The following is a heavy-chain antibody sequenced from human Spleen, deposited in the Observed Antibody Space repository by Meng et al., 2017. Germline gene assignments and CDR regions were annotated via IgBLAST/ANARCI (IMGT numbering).Heavy chain of an antibody. CDR1: GYPFTAYY. Sequence: QVQLVQSGAEVKEPGASVKVSCKPSGYPFTAYYIHWVRQAPGQGLEWMGHIIPNSGDTPYAPKFQGRVSMTADTSIGTAYVELSGLRSDDTAIYYCVRDENISLGKLFGDYWGQGTLVTVSS. CDR3: VRDENISLGKLFGDY. J-gene: IGHJ4*02. CDR2: IIPNSGDT. D-gene: IGHD2-21*01. V-gene: IGHV1-2*06.